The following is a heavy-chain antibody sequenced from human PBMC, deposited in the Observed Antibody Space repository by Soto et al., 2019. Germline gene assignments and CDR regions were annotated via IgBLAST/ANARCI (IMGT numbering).Heavy chain of an antibody. CDR1: GFTFSDYY. D-gene: IGHD1-26*01. CDR3: AIDATGSYSYFDY. J-gene: IGHJ4*02. CDR2: ISSSSKYT. V-gene: IGHV3-11*05. Sequence: QVQLVESGGGLVKPGGSLRLSCAASGFTFSDYYMSWIRQAPGKGLEWVSYISSSSKYTNYADSVKVRFTISRYNSKNSLFLQITSMRAEDTAVYYCAIDATGSYSYFDYWGQGTLVTVSS.